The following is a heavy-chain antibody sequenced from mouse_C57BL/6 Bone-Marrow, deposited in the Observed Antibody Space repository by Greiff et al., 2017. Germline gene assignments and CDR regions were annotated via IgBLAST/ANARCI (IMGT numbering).Heavy chain of an antibody. Sequence: VQLQESGPGLVAPSQSLSITCTVSGFSLTSYAISWVRQPPGKGLEWLGVIWTGGGKNYNSALKSRMSISKDNSKSQVFLKMISLQTDDTARYYCATYSNYPAWFAYWGQGTLVTVSA. V-gene: IGHV2-9-1*01. CDR3: ATYSNYPAWFAY. CDR2: IWTGGGK. D-gene: IGHD2-5*01. CDR1: GFSLTSYA. J-gene: IGHJ3*01.